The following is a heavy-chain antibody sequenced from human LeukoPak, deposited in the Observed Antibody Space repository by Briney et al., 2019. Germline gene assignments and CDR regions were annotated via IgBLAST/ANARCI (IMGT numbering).Heavy chain of an antibody. Sequence: PGGSLRLSCSASGFTFSSYAMHWVRQAPGKGLEYVSAIRSNGGGTYYADSVKGRFTISRDNSKNTLYLQMSSLRAEDTVVYYCVKDWGMFMYYFDYWGQGTLVTVSS. J-gene: IGHJ4*02. V-gene: IGHV3-64D*06. CDR1: GFTFSSYA. CDR3: VKDWGMFMYYFDY. CDR2: IRSNGGGT. D-gene: IGHD3-16*01.